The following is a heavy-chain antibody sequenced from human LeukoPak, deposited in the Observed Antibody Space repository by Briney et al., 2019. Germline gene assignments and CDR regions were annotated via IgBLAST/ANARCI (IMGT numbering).Heavy chain of an antibody. CDR1: GYTFTGYY. CDR3: ARDYYDRGGRFDY. D-gene: IGHD3-22*01. J-gene: IGHJ4*02. V-gene: IGHV1-2*02. Sequence: ASVKVSCKASGYTFTGYYMHWVRQARGQGLEWMGWINPNSGGTNYAQKFQGRVTMTRDTSISTAYMELSRLRSDDTAVYYCARDYYDRGGRFDYWGQGTLVTVSS. CDR2: INPNSGGT.